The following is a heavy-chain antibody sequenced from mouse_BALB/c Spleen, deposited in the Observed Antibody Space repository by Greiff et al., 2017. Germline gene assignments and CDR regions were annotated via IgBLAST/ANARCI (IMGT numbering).Heavy chain of an antibody. V-gene: IGHV1S126*01. Sequence: QVQLKQSGPQLVRPGASVKISCKASGYSFTSYWMHWVKQRPGQGLEWIGMIDPSDSETRLNQKFKDKATLTVDKSSSTAYMQLSSPTSEDSAVYYCARSCYRSGEDFDYWGQGTTLTVSS. CDR3: ARSCYRSGEDFDY. D-gene: IGHD2-14*01. J-gene: IGHJ2*01. CDR1: GYSFTSYW. CDR2: IDPSDSET.